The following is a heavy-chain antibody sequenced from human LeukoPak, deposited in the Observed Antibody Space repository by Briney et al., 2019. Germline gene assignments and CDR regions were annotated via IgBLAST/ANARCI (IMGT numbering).Heavy chain of an antibody. V-gene: IGHV3-23*01. J-gene: IGHJ6*03. CDR3: ARGRYIVPTINDVNQYYYMDV. CDR1: GFTFSSYA. D-gene: IGHD5-12*01. CDR2: ISGSGGST. Sequence: GGSLRLSCAASGFTFSSYAMSWVRQAPGKGLEWVSAISGSGGSTYYADSVKGRFTISRDNSKNTLYLQMNSLRAEDTAVYYCARGRYIVPTINDVNQYYYMDVWGKGTTVTVSS.